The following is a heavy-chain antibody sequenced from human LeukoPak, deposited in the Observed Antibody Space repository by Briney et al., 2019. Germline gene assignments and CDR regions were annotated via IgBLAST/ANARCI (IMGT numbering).Heavy chain of an antibody. D-gene: IGHD1-14*01. Sequence: GESLKISCKATGYTFTNYWIGWVGQMPGKGLEWMGIIYPADSDTKYSPSFQGHVTISADKSISTAYIQWTSLEASDTAIYYCARPNRGALFDYWGQGTLVTVSS. J-gene: IGHJ4*02. CDR3: ARPNRGALFDY. CDR1: GYTFTNYW. CDR2: IYPADSDT. V-gene: IGHV5-51*01.